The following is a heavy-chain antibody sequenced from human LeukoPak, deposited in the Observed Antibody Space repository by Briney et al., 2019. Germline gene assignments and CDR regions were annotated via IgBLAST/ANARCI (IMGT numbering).Heavy chain of an antibody. J-gene: IGHJ3*02. D-gene: IGHD2-8*01. V-gene: IGHV4-59*01. Sequence: SETLSLTCTVSGGSISSYYWSWIRQPPGKGLEWIGYIYYSGSTNYNPSLKSRVTISVDTSKNQFSLQLSSVTAADTAVYYCARDYVRAFDIWGQGTMVTVSS. CDR1: GGSISSYY. CDR3: ARDYVRAFDI. CDR2: IYYSGST.